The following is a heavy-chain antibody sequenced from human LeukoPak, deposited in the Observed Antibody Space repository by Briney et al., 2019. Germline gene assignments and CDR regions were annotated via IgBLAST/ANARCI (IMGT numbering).Heavy chain of an antibody. J-gene: IGHJ4*02. V-gene: IGHV1-69*04. CDR3: ARDSGSYPDRGVY. CDR1: GGTFSSYA. D-gene: IGHD1-26*01. CDR2: IIPILGIA. Sequence: GASVKVSCKASGGTFSSYAISWVRQAPGQGLEWMGRIIPILGIANYAQKFQGRVTITADKSTSTAYMELSSLRSEDTAVYYCARDSGSYPDRGVYWGQGTLVTVSS.